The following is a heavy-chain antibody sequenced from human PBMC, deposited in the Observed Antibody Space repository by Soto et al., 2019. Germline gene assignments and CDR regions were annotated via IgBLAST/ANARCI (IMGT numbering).Heavy chain of an antibody. CDR1: GGSFSGYY. Sequence: PSETLSLTCAVYGGSFSGYYWSWIRQPPGKGLEWIGEINHSGSTNYNPSLKSRVTISVDTSKNQFSLKLSSVTAADTAVYYCALGIHYYDTNGYCYYLWGQGTLVTVSS. J-gene: IGHJ4*02. CDR2: INHSGST. D-gene: IGHD3-22*01. V-gene: IGHV4-34*01. CDR3: ALGIHYYDTNGYCYYL.